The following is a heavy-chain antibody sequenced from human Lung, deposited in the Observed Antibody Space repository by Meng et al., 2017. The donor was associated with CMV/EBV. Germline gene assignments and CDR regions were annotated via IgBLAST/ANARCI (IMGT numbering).Heavy chain of an antibody. CDR3: ARNQPITDAFDI. D-gene: IGHD3-16*01. J-gene: IGHJ3*02. CDR2: MYSGGTT. Sequence: GGSLRLSCAASGFTVSTNFMSWVRQAPGKGLEWVSLMYSGGTTYYADSVKGRFTISRDDSKNTLYLQMNSLRAEDMAVYYCARNQPITDAFDIWGQGTMVTVSS. CDR1: GFTVSTNF. V-gene: IGHV3-53*01.